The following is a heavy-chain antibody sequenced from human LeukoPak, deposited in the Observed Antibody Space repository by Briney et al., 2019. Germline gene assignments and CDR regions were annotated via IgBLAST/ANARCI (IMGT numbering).Heavy chain of an antibody. CDR3: ASRKFNYGFKTPFHY. Sequence: SETLSLTCAVYGGSFSGYYWNWIRQPPGKGLEWIGEIDHNGITNYNPSLKSRVTISVDRSKNQFSLRLTSVTAADMAVYYCASRKFNYGFKTPFHYWGQGTLVTVSS. CDR2: IDHNGIT. D-gene: IGHD3-10*01. CDR1: GGSFSGYY. J-gene: IGHJ4*02. V-gene: IGHV4-34*01.